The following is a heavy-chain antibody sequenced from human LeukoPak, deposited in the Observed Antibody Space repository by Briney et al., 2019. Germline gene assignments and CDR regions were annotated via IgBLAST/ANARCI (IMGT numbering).Heavy chain of an antibody. Sequence: GASVKVSCKATGYMFTRHYIHWVRRAPGQGLEWMGIINPSDGSTNYAQKFQGRVTMTTDTSTTTVYMELSSLRSEDTAVYYCAREGGGLGYFDSWGQGTLVTVSS. CDR2: INPSDGST. D-gene: IGHD3-16*01. J-gene: IGHJ4*02. CDR3: AREGGGLGYFDS. CDR1: GYMFTRHY. V-gene: IGHV1-46*01.